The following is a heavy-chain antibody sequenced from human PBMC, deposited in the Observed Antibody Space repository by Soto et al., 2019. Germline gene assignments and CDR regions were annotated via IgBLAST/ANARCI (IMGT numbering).Heavy chain of an antibody. D-gene: IGHD5-18*01. CDR3: ARGRNTAMVRGLEY. CDR1: GGSISSYY. V-gene: IGHV4-59*01. J-gene: IGHJ4*02. CDR2: IYYSGST. Sequence: SETLSLTCTVSGGSISSYYWSWIRQPPGKGLEWIGYIYYSGSTNYNPSLKSRVTISVDTSKNQFSLKLSSVTAAGTAVYYCARGRNTAMVRGLEYWGKGTLVTV.